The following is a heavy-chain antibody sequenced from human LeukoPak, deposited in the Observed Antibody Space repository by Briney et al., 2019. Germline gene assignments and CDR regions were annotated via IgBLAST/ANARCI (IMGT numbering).Heavy chain of an antibody. CDR3: AKGVSSYDD. J-gene: IGHJ4*02. D-gene: IGHD3-16*01. CDR1: GFTFSSYG. Sequence: GGSLRLSCAASGFTFSSYGMHWVRQAPGKGLEWVAVISYDGSNKYYADSVKGRFTISRDNSKNTLYLQMNSLRAEDTAVYYCAKGVSSYDDWGQGTLVTVSS. V-gene: IGHV3-30*18. CDR2: ISYDGSNK.